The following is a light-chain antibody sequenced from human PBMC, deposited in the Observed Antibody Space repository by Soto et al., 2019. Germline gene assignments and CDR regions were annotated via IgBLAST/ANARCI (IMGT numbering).Light chain of an antibody. CDR2: KDT. CDR3: QSPDNSGSNYV. CDR1: ALAKQF. Sequence: SYELTQSPSVSVSPGQTARISCSGDALAKQFGNWYQQKPGQAPVVIIYKDTERPSWIPERFSGSSSGTTVTLTISGVQEEDEADYYCQSPDNSGSNYVFGSGTKVTVL. V-gene: IGLV3-25*02. J-gene: IGLJ1*01.